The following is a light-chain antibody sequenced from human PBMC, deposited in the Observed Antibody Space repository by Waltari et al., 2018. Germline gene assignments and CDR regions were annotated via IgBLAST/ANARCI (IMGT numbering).Light chain of an antibody. CDR3: QHYYSTPLA. CDR1: QSVRSY. V-gene: IGKV3-11*01. J-gene: IGKJ4*01. Sequence: EIVLTQSPATLSLSPGERATLSCRTSQSVRSYLAWYQQKPGQAPSLLIYDASNRASGIPARFSGSGSGTDFSLSISSLEPEDFAVYYCQHYYSTPLAFGGGTKVEIK. CDR2: DAS.